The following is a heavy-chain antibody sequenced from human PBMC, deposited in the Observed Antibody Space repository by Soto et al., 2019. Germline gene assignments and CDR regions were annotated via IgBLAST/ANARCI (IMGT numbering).Heavy chain of an antibody. Sequence: GGSLRLSCAASGITFSSYSMSWVRQAPGKGLEWVSSVSGSGSRADYATAYIASVKGRFTISRDDLKNTAYLQMSSLRTEDTAVYYCTTTPGMVVGSDSWGQGTLVTVSS. V-gene: IGHV3-23*01. D-gene: IGHD3-22*01. CDR3: TTTPGMVVGSDS. J-gene: IGHJ4*02. CDR1: GITFSSYS. CDR2: VSGSGSRA.